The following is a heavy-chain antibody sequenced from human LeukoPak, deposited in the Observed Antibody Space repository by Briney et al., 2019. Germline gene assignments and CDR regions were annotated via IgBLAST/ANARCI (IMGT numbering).Heavy chain of an antibody. J-gene: IGHJ4*02. CDR2: IYTSGST. V-gene: IGHV4-61*02. D-gene: IGHD4-17*01. CDR1: GGSISSGSYY. Sequence: SGTLSLTCTVSGGSISSGSYYWSWIRQPAGKGLEWIGRIYTSGSTNYNPSLKSRVTISVDTSKNQFSLKLSSVTAADTAVYYCARDQLSNGDYGWFDYWGQGTLVTVSS. CDR3: ARDQLSNGDYGWFDY.